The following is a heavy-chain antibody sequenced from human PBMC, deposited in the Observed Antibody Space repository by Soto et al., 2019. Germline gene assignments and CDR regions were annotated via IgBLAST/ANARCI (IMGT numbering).Heavy chain of an antibody. Sequence: PGGSLRLSCAASGFTFSSYAMSWVRQAPGKGLEWVSAISGGGGSTYYADSVKGRFTISRDNSKNTLYLQMNSLRAEDTAVYYCAKDLSGSDWEDYFIDIRAQGNVVTGSS. D-gene: IGHD5-12*01. CDR3: AKDLSGSDWEDYFIDI. V-gene: IGHV3-23*01. CDR2: ISGGGGST. CDR1: GFTFSSYA. J-gene: IGHJ4*02.